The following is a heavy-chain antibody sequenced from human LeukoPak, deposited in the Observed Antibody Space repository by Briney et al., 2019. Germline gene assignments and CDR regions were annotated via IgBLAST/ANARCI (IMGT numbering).Heavy chain of an antibody. V-gene: IGHV3-23*01. CDR2: IINSGVST. CDR1: GFTFTNYA. CDR3: ARDGVDTAMVTAGFFDY. D-gene: IGHD5-18*01. J-gene: IGHJ4*02. Sequence: PGGSLRLSCAASGFTFTNYATSWVRQAPGKGLEWVSEIINSGVSTYLADSVQGRFTISRDDSVNTLYLQMSRLRAEDTAVYYCARDGVDTAMVTAGFFDYWGQGTLVTVSS.